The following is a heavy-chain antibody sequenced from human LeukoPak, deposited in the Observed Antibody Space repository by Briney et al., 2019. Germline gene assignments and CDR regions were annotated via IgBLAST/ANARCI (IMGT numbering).Heavy chain of an antibody. Sequence: SETLSLTCAVYGGSFSGYYWSWIRQPPGKGLEWIGEINHSGSTNYNPSLKSRVTISVDTSKNQFSLKLGSVTAADTAVYYCARGRGYSYGYARRYYYYGMDVWGQGTTVTVSS. D-gene: IGHD5-18*01. J-gene: IGHJ6*02. CDR2: INHSGST. V-gene: IGHV4-34*01. CDR3: ARGRGYSYGYARRYYYYGMDV. CDR1: GGSFSGYY.